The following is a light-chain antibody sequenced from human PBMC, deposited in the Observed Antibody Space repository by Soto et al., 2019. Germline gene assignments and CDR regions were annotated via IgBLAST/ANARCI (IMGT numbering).Light chain of an antibody. V-gene: IGKV3-15*01. CDR2: GAS. CDR1: QSVTSK. J-gene: IGKJ2*01. Sequence: EIVMTQSPATLSVSPGERAILSCRASQSVTSKLVWYQQKPGQAPRLFIYGASIRATGIPARFSGSGSGTEFPLTISSLQSEDFAIYYCQQYSDWPSFGQGTKLEIK. CDR3: QQYSDWPS.